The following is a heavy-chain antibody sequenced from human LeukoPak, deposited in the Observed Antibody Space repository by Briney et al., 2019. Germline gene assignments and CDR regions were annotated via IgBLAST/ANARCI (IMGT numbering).Heavy chain of an antibody. V-gene: IGHV3-23*01. D-gene: IGHD6-19*01. Sequence: PGGSLRLSCAASGFTFSSYAMSWVRQAPGKGLEWVSAISGSGGSTYYADSVKGRFTIFRDNSKNTLYLQMNSLRAEDTAVYYCAKDLEVAVAGTFDYWGQGTLVTVSS. CDR3: AKDLEVAVAGTFDY. CDR2: ISGSGGST. CDR1: GFTFSSYA. J-gene: IGHJ4*02.